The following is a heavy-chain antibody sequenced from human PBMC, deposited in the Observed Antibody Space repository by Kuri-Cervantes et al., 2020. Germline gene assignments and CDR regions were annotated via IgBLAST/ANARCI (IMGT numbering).Heavy chain of an antibody. J-gene: IGHJ6*02. Sequence: SLKISCAASGFTFDDYAMHWVRQAPGKGLEWVSGISWNSGSIGYADSVKGRFTISRDNAKNSLYLQMNSLRAEDTALYYCAKEVGYSSSWFTFGDYYYYGMDVWGQGTTVTVSS. CDR3: AKEVGYSSSWFTFGDYYYYGMDV. V-gene: IGHV3-9*01. CDR2: ISWNSGSI. CDR1: GFTFDDYA. D-gene: IGHD6-13*01.